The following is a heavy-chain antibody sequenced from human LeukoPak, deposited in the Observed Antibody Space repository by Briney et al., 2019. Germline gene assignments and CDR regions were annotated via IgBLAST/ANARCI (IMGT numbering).Heavy chain of an antibody. D-gene: IGHD3-3*01. Sequence: GGSLRLSCAASGFTFSSYSMNWVRQAPGKGLEWVSYISSSSSTIYYADSVKGRFTISRDNAKNSLYLQMNSLRAEDTAVYYCVRGADSYYDFWSGYYSGYYMDVWGKGTTVTVSS. CDR2: ISSSSSTI. J-gene: IGHJ6*03. CDR1: GFTFSSYS. V-gene: IGHV3-48*04. CDR3: VRGADSYYDFWSGYYSGYYMDV.